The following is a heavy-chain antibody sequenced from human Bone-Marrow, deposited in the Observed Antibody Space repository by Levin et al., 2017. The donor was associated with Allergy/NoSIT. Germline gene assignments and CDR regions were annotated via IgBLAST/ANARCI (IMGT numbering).Heavy chain of an antibody. D-gene: IGHD2/OR15-2a*01. Sequence: GESLKISCEASGFSFSSYGMHWVRQAPGKGLEWVAVISYDGTDKKYGDSVKGRFTISRDNSKNTLDLQMNSLTVDDTAVYYCASQVLLGYWGQGTLVTVSS. CDR3: ASQVLLGY. CDR1: GFSFSSYG. J-gene: IGHJ4*02. CDR2: ISYDGTDK. V-gene: IGHV3-30*03.